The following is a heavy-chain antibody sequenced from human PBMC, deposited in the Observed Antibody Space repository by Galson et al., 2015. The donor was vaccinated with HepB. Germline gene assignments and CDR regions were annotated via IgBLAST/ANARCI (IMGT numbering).Heavy chain of an antibody. CDR3: ARSLTYKSLLDF. CDR1: GGTFTAYF. V-gene: IGHV1-46*01. D-gene: IGHD5-24*01. CDR2: INPSGGSVINPSGGST. Sequence: SVKVSCKASGGTFTAYFMNWVRQAPGQGLEWMGIINPSGGSVINPSGGSTIYAQKVQGRVTMTRDTSTSTAYLEVSSLTSEDTAVYYCARSLTYKSLLDFWGQGTLVTVSS. J-gene: IGHJ4*02.